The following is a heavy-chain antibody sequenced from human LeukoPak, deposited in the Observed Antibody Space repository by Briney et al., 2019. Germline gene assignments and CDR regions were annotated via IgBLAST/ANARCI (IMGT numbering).Heavy chain of an antibody. D-gene: IGHD3-22*01. V-gene: IGHV4-30-2*01. CDR3: ARGGFNTSDYYYHDAFDI. J-gene: IGHJ3*02. Sequence: PSETLSLTCVVSGGSISSGGYSWSWLRQPPGKGLEWIGYIYHSGATYYNPSLKSRVTMSVDRSKNQFSLNLTSVTAADAAVYYCARGGFNTSDYYYHDAFDIWGRGTMVTVSS. CDR2: IYHSGAT. CDR1: GGSISSGGYS.